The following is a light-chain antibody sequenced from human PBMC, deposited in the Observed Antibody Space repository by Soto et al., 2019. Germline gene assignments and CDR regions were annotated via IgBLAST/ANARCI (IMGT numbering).Light chain of an antibody. V-gene: IGKV3-20*01. CDR3: LRYGDSPPAYT. CDR2: GAS. CDR1: QSVSSRN. Sequence: EIVLTQSPGTVSLSPGERATLSCRASQSVSSRNLAWYRQKPGQAPSLLIFGASNRATGIPDRFSSSGSGTDFTLTISRLELEDCAVYYCLRYGDSPPAYTFGQGTKLEIK. J-gene: IGKJ2*01.